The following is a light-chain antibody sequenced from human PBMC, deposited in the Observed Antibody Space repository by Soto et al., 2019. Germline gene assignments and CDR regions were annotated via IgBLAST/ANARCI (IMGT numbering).Light chain of an antibody. V-gene: IGLV2-8*01. CDR1: SSDVGGYNY. J-gene: IGLJ3*02. CDR3: SSYAGSYNWV. CDR2: EVS. Sequence: QSALTQPPSASGSPGQSVTISCTGTSSDVGGYNYVSWYQQHPGKAPKLMIYEVSKRPSGVPDRFSGSKSGNTASLTVSGLQAEGEAYYYCSSYAGSYNWVFGGGTKLTVL.